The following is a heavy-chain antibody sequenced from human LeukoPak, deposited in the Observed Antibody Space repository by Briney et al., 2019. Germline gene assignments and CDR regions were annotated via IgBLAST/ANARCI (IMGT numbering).Heavy chain of an antibody. Sequence: ASVNDTCMASGYTFTGYYIHWVRQAPGQGLEWMGWINPNSGGTNYAQKFQGRVTMTRDTSISTAYMELSRLRSDDTAVYYCAREGRGWAFDIWGQGTMVTVSS. D-gene: IGHD2-15*01. CDR1: GYTFTGYY. J-gene: IGHJ3*02. CDR2: INPNSGGT. CDR3: AREGRGWAFDI. V-gene: IGHV1-2*02.